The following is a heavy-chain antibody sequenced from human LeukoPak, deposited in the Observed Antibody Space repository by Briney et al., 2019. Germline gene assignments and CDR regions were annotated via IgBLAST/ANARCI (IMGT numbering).Heavy chain of an antibody. V-gene: IGHV1-2*02. CDR2: INPNSGGT. Sequence: ASVKVSCKASGYTFTGYYMHWVRQAPGQGLEWMGWINPNSGGTNYAQKFQGRVTMTRDTSISTAYMELSRLRSDDTAVYYCARYRGVVVPAALHSWFDPWGQGTLVTVSS. D-gene: IGHD2-2*01. J-gene: IGHJ5*02. CDR1: GYTFTGYY. CDR3: ARYRGVVVPAALHSWFDP.